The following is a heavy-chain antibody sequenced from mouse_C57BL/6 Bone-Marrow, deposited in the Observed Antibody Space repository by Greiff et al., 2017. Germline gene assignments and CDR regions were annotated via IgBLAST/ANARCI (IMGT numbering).Heavy chain of an antibody. CDR2: ISRGGDYI. CDR3: TRDGFYAMDY. CDR1: GFTFSSYA. V-gene: IGHV5-9-1*02. J-gene: IGHJ4*01. Sequence: DVLLVESGEGLVKPGGSLKLSCAASGFTFSSYAMSWVRQTPEKRLEWVAYISRGGDYIYYADTVKGRFTISRDNARNTLYLQMSSLKSEDAAMYYCTRDGFYAMDYWGQGTSVTVSS.